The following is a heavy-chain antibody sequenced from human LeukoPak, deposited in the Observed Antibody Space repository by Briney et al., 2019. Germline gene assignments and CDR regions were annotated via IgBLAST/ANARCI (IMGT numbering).Heavy chain of an antibody. D-gene: IGHD6-13*01. CDR2: IYSGGNT. CDR3: ARCDTSSWYGIDY. Sequence: PGGSLRLFCASSGFTVSSNYMGWVRQAPGKGLEWVSVIYSGGNTYYADSVKGRFTISRDNSRNTMALQMNSLRAEDTAVYYCARCDTSSWYGIDYWGQGTLVTVSS. J-gene: IGHJ4*02. V-gene: IGHV3-53*01. CDR1: GFTVSSNY.